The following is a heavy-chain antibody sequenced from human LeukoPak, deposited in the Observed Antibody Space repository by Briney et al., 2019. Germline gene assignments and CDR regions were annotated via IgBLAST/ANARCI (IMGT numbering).Heavy chain of an antibody. J-gene: IGHJ4*02. V-gene: IGHV3-30*18. CDR1: GFTLRCSN. CDR3: AKGYDILTD. D-gene: IGHD3-9*01. Sequence: GGSLRLLCAHSGFTLRCSNVQEVRQAPGRGGEWVAVISYDGSKDYYVDSVEGRFTISRDNSKNTLYLQMNSLGPEDTAVYYCAKGYDILTDWGQGTLVTVSS. CDR2: ISYDGSKD.